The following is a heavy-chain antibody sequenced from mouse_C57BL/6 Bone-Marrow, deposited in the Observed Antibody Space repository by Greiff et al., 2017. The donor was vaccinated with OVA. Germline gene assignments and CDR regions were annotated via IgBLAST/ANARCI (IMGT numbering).Heavy chain of an antibody. CDR3: ARHYGNPYYFDY. D-gene: IGHD2-1*01. Sequence: QVQLQRSGAELVKPGASVKMSCKASGYTFTSYWITWVKQRPGQGLEWIGDIYPGSGSTNYNEKFKSKATLTVDTSSSTAYMQLSSLTSEDSAVYYCARHYGNPYYFDYWGQGTTLTVSS. J-gene: IGHJ2*01. CDR2: IYPGSGST. V-gene: IGHV1-55*01. CDR1: GYTFTSYW.